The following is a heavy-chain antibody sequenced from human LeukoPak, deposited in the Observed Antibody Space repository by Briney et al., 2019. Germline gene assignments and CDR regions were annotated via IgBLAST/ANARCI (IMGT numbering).Heavy chain of an antibody. CDR1: GGSISSYY. Sequence: SETLSLTCTVSGGSISSYYWSWIRQPPGKGLEWVGHVYYSGSTSYNPSLKSRVTISVDTSKNQFSLKLSSVTAADTAVYYCARKDGYTMPFDYWGQGTLVTVSS. CDR2: VYYSGST. J-gene: IGHJ4*02. CDR3: ARKDGYTMPFDY. D-gene: IGHD2-2*01. V-gene: IGHV4-59*08.